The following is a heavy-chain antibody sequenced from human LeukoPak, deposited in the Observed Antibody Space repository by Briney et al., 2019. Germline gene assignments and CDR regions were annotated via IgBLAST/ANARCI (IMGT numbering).Heavy chain of an antibody. V-gene: IGHV3-9*03. D-gene: IGHD6-13*01. J-gene: IGHJ4*02. CDR1: GFTFDDYA. CDR2: ISWNSGSI. CDR3: AKDRTGSGSWRYFDY. Sequence: PGGSLRLSCAASGFTFDDYAMHWVRQAPGKGLEWVSGISWNSGSIGYADSVKGRFTISRDNAKNSLYLQMNSLRAEDMALYYCAKDRTGSGSWRYFDYWGQGTLVTVSS.